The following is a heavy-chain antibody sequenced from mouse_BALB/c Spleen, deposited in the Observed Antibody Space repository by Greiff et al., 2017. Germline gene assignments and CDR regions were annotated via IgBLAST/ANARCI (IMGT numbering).Heavy chain of an antibody. CDR3: ARHGDWAFDY. CDR1: GFTFSSYY. Sequence: EVKLVESGGGLVKLGGSLKLSCAASGFTFSSYYMSWVRQTPEKRLELVAAINSNGGSTYYPDTVKGRFTISRDNAKNTLYLQMSSLKSEDTALYYCARHGDWAFDYWGQGTTLTVSS. D-gene: IGHD4-1*01. CDR2: INSNGGST. V-gene: IGHV5-6-2*01. J-gene: IGHJ2*01.